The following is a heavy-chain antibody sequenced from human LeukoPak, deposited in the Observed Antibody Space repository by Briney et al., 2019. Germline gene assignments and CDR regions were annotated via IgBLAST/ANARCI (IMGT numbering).Heavy chain of an antibody. V-gene: IGHV1-8*01. Sequence: ASVKVSCKASGYTFTNYDINWVRQATGQGLEWMGYMNPNSGNSAYAQKFQGRVTITTDASISTAYMEVSGLRSEDMALYYCAREGLDYWGQGTLVTVSS. CDR3: AREGLDY. CDR1: GYTFTNYD. CDR2: MNPNSGNS. J-gene: IGHJ4*02.